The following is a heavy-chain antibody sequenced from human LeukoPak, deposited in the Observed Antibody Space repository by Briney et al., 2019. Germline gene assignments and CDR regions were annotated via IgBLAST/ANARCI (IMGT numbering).Heavy chain of an antibody. J-gene: IGHJ4*02. CDR3: AKEPDDKEYYFDY. CDR2: ISYDGSNK. D-gene: IGHD1-14*01. Sequence: GGSLRLSCAASGFTFSSYGMHWVRQAPGKGLEWVAVISYDGSNKYYADSVKGRFTISRDNSKNTLYLQMNSLRAEDTAAYYCAKEPDDKEYYFDYWGQGTLVTVSS. CDR1: GFTFSSYG. V-gene: IGHV3-30*18.